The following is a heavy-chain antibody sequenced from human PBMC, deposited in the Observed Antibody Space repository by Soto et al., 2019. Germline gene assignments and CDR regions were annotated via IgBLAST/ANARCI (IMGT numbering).Heavy chain of an antibody. CDR2: ISWNGGYI. CDR1: GFNFDEYA. J-gene: IGHJ4*02. D-gene: IGHD2-15*01. V-gene: IGHV3-9*01. Sequence: EVQLVESGGGLVQPGRSLRLSCAASGFNFDEYAMHWVRQAPGKGLEWVSGISWNGGYIGYAVSVKGRYTISRDNAKNSLSLRMNIVRAEDTALYYCVKDRGRYCSGGSCYHFDFWGQGTLVTVSS. CDR3: VKDRGRYCSGGSCYHFDF.